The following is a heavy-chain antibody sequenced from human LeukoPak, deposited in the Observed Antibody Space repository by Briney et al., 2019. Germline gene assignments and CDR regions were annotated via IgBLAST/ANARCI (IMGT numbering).Heavy chain of an antibody. CDR1: GGTFSSYA. J-gene: IGHJ6*02. CDR3: ARGPVSQLYGMDV. D-gene: IGHD1-1*01. CDR2: IIPILGIA. Sequence: SVKVSYKASGGTFSSYAISWVRQAPGQGLEWMGRIIPILGIANYAQKFQGRVTITADKSTSTAYMELSSLRSEDTAVYYCARGPVSQLYGMDVWGQGTTVTVSS. V-gene: IGHV1-69*04.